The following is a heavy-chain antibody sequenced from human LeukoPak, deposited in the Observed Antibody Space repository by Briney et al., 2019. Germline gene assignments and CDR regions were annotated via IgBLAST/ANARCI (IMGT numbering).Heavy chain of an antibody. CDR2: INPSGGST. J-gene: IGHJ4*02. V-gene: IGHV1-46*01. CDR3: AGVASRRIFFDY. CDR1: GYTFTSYY. D-gene: IGHD2-15*01. Sequence: ASVKVSCKASGYTFTSYYMHWVRQAPGQGLEWMGIINPSGGSTSYAQKFQGRVTMTRDTSTSTVYMELSSLRSEDTAVYYCAGVASRRIFFDYWGQGTLVTVSS.